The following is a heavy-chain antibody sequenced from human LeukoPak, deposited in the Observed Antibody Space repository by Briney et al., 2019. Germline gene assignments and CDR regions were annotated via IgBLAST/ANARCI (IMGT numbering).Heavy chain of an antibody. V-gene: IGHV4-59*01. D-gene: IGHD1-26*01. Sequence: PSETLSLTCTVSGGSISSYYWSWIRQPPGKGLEWIGYIYYSGSTNYNPSLKSRVTISVDTSTNQFSLKLSSVTAADTAVYYCARANTVGATDYWGQGTLVTVSS. CDR3: ARANTVGATDY. CDR1: GGSISSYY. J-gene: IGHJ4*02. CDR2: IYYSGST.